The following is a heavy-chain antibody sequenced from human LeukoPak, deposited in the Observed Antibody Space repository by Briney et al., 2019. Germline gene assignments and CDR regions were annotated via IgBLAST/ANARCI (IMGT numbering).Heavy chain of an antibody. J-gene: IGHJ4*02. V-gene: IGHV1-46*01. Sequence: ASVKASCKASGYTFTSYYMHWVRQAPGQGLEWMGIINPSGGSTSYAQKFQGRVTMTRDTSTSTVYMELSSLRSEDTDVYYCARGGGPNYVWGSYNIDYWGQGTLVTVSS. CDR1: GYTFTSYY. D-gene: IGHD3-16*01. CDR2: INPSGGST. CDR3: ARGGGPNYVWGSYNIDY.